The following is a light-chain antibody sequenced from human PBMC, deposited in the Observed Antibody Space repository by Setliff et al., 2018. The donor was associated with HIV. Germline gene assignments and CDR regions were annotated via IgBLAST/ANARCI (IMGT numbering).Light chain of an antibody. J-gene: IGLJ1*01. CDR2: DVS. Sequence: QSALTQPASVSGSPGQSITISCTGATSDVGGYNYVSWYQHHPGKAPKLMISDVSNRPSGVSNRFSGSKSGNTASLTISGLQAEDEADYYCSSYTSRTPLYVFGTGTKVTVL. CDR3: SSYTSRTPLYV. CDR1: TSDVGGYNY. V-gene: IGLV2-14*03.